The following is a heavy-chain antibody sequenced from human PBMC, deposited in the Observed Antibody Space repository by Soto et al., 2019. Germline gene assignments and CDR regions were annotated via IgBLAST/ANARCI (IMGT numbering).Heavy chain of an antibody. V-gene: IGHV1-18*01. CDR3: ARGAAFDI. CDR2: ISAYSGNT. J-gene: IGHJ3*02. CDR1: GYTFTSYG. Sequence: ASVKVSCKASGYTFTSYGISWVRQAPGQGLEWMGWISAYSGNTNNAQKFQGRVTMTRNTSTSTAYMDLSSLRSEDTAVYYCARGAAFDIWGQGTMVTVSS.